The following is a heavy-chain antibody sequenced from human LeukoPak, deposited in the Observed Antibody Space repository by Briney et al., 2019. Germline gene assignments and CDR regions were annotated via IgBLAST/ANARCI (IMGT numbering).Heavy chain of an antibody. CDR1: GGSINNYY. CDR2: IYYNGST. D-gene: IGHD3-22*01. V-gene: IGHV4-59*01. Sequence: PSETLSLTCTVSGGSINNYYWSWIRQPPGKGLEWIGNIYYNGSTNYNPSLKSRVTISIDTSKNQFSLKVGSVTAADTAVYYCAGVYYDSSGYLGYFDYWGQGTLVTVSS. CDR3: AGVYYDSSGYLGYFDY. J-gene: IGHJ4*02.